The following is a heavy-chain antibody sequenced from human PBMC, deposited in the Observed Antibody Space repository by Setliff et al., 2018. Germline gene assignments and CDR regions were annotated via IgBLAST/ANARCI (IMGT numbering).Heavy chain of an antibody. CDR2: INHSGST. J-gene: IGHJ4*02. D-gene: IGHD4-17*01. V-gene: IGHV4-34*01. Sequence: SETLSLTCAVYGGSFSGYYWSWIRQPPGKGLEWIGEINHSGSTNYNPSLKSRVTISVDTSKNQFSLKLSSVTAADTAIYYCAGGRRYDYGWDFDYWGQGTLVTVS. CDR1: GGSFSGYY. CDR3: AGGRRYDYGWDFDY.